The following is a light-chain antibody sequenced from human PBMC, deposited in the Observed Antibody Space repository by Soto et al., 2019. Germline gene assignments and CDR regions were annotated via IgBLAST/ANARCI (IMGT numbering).Light chain of an antibody. Sequence: DIQMTQSPSSLSASVGSRVNFTCRATQSIGNFVAWYQQQPGKVPRVLIYAASTLHSGVPPRFSGAQSGPDFTLTISSLQPDDVATYYCQYYNTAPLTFGGGTRVEI. V-gene: IGKV1-27*01. J-gene: IGKJ4*01. CDR2: AAS. CDR1: QSIGNF. CDR3: QYYNTAPLT.